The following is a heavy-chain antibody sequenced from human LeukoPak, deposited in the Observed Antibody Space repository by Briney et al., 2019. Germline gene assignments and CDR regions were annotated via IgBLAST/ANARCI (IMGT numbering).Heavy chain of an antibody. CDR1: GGSISSFC. CDR3: AIGSSGYYYASNDAFDI. D-gene: IGHD3-22*01. J-gene: IGHJ3*02. Sequence: SETLSLTCTVSGGSISSFCWSWLRQPPGKGLEWIGYFHYSGSTNYNPSLKSRVTISVDTSKNQFSLKLSSVTAADTAVYYCAIGSSGYYYASNDAFDIWGQGTMVTVSS. CDR2: FHYSGST. V-gene: IGHV4-59*01.